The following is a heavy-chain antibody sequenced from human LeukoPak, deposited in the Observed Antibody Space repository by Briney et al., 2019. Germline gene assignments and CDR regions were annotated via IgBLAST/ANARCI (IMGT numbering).Heavy chain of an antibody. CDR2: IYHSGST. J-gene: IGHJ3*02. CDR3: ARVAAYCGGDCYSGGWVHAFDI. Sequence: SETLSLTCTVSGYSSSSGYYWGWIRQPPGKGLAWIGSIYHSGSTYYNPSLKSRVTISVDTSKNQFSLKLSSVTAADTAVYYCARVAAYCGGDCYSGGWVHAFDIWGQGTMVTVSS. D-gene: IGHD2-21*02. V-gene: IGHV4-38-2*02. CDR1: GYSSSSGYY.